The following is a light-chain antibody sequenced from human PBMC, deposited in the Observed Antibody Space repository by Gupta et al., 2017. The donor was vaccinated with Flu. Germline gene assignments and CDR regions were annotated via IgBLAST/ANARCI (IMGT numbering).Light chain of an antibody. J-gene: IGKJ4*01. Sequence: PSSLSASVGDRVTITCQASQDITNYLNWYQQKPGKAPKLLIYDASNLETGVPSRFSGSGSGTDFSFTISSLQPEDTATYYCQQYDNLPLTFGGGTXVEIK. V-gene: IGKV1-33*01. CDR2: DAS. CDR1: QDITNY. CDR3: QQYDNLPLT.